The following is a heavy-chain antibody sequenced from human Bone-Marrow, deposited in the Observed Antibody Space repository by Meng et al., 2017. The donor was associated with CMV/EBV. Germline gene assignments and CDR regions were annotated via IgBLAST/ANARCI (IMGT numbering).Heavy chain of an antibody. CDR2: ISDSGGNT. J-gene: IGHJ4*02. Sequence: GESLKISCAVSGFSFSNYALSWVRQAPGKGLEWVSAISDSGGNTYYADSGKGRFTISRDNSKNRLDLQMNSLRAEDTAVYYCVKKFGNYEGSGYSNCFEHWGQGTLVTVSS. D-gene: IGHD3-22*01. CDR1: GFSFSNYA. CDR3: VKKFGNYEGSGYSNCFEH. V-gene: IGHV3-23*01.